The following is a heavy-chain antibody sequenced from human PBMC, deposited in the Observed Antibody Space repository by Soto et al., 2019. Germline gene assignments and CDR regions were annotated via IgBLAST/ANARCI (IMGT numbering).Heavy chain of an antibody. CDR3: ARWTTVVTTFDY. CDR1: GGSISSGDYY. CDR2: IYYSGST. D-gene: IGHD4-17*01. J-gene: IGHJ4*02. V-gene: IGHV4-30-4*01. Sequence: QVQLQESGPGLVKPSQTLSLTCTVSGGSISSGDYYWSWIRQPPGKGLEWIGYIYYSGSTYYNPSLNSRVTISVDTSKNQFSLKLNSVTAADTAVYYCARWTTVVTTFDYWGQGTLVTVSS.